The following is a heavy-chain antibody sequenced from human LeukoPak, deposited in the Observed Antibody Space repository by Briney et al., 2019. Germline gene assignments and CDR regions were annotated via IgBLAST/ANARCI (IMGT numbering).Heavy chain of an antibody. CDR3: ARDHKTTVTAWDAFDI. CDR2: INPNSGGT. V-gene: IGHV1-2*02. Sequence: ASVKVSCKASGYTFTGYYMHWVRQAPGQGLEWMGWINPNSGGTNYAQKFQGRVTMTRDTSISTAYMELSRLRSDDTAVYCCARDHKTTVTAWDAFDIWGQGTMVTVSS. D-gene: IGHD4-17*01. J-gene: IGHJ3*02. CDR1: GYTFTGYY.